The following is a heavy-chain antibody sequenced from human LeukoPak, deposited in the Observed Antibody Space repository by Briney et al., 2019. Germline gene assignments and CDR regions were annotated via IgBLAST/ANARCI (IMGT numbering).Heavy chain of an antibody. CDR2: IKSKTDGGTT. V-gene: IGHV3-15*01. CDR3: TTDIDYYDSSGYYWSGY. D-gene: IGHD3-22*01. Sequence: GGSLRLSCAASGFTFSNAWMSWVRQAPGKGLEWVGRIKSKTDGGTTDYAAPVKGRFTISRDDSKNTLYLQMNSLKTEDTAVYYCTTDIDYYDSSGYYWSGYWGQGTLVTVSS. CDR1: GFTFSNAW. J-gene: IGHJ4*02.